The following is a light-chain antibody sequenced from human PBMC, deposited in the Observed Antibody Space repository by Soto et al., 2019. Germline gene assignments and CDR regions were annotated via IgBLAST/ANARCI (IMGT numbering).Light chain of an antibody. J-gene: IGLJ1*01. CDR3: SSYAGSNNFPYV. CDR2: EVS. V-gene: IGLV2-14*01. Sequence: ALTHPASVSGSPGQAITISCTGTSSDVGGYKYVSWYQQHPGKAPKLMIYEVSNRPSGVSNRFSGSKSGNTASLTISRLQAEDEADYYCSSYAGSNNFPYVFGSGTKVTV. CDR1: SSDVGGYKY.